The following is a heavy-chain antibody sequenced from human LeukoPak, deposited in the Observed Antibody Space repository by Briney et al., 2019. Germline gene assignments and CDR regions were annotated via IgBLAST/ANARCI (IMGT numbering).Heavy chain of an antibody. Sequence: GESLKISCKGSGYSFTSYWIGWVRQMPGKGLEWMGIIYPGDSDTRYSPSFQGQVTISADKSVSTAYLQWSSLKASDTAMYYCARHPDYYDSSGYYYGPLDYWGQGTLVTVSS. D-gene: IGHD3-22*01. V-gene: IGHV5-51*01. J-gene: IGHJ4*02. CDR3: ARHPDYYDSSGYYYGPLDY. CDR2: IYPGDSDT. CDR1: GYSFTSYW.